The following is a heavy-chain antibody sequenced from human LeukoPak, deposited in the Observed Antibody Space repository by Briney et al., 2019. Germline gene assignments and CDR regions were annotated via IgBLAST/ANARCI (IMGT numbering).Heavy chain of an antibody. J-gene: IGHJ4*02. D-gene: IGHD3-22*01. V-gene: IGHV3-7*01. CDR1: GFTFSSYW. CDR3: ARLKRNGYYDSSGYYYFDY. Sequence: PGGSLRLSCAASGFTFSSYWMSWVRQAPGKGLEWVANIKQDGSEKYYVDSVKGRFTISRDNAKNSLHLQMNSLRAEDTAVYYCARLKRNGYYDSSGYYYFDYWGQGTLVTVSS. CDR2: IKQDGSEK.